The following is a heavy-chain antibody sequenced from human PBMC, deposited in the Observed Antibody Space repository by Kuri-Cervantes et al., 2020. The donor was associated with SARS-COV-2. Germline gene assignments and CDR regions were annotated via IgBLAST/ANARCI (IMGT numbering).Heavy chain of an antibody. V-gene: IGHV3-49*04. CDR2: IGSKACGGTT. J-gene: IGHJ4*02. CDR1: GFTFGDYA. CDR3: TRDKFWSGYAGY. Sequence: GGFLRFSGTAFGFTFGDYAMSWVRQAPGKGLEWVGLIGSKACGGTTEYASSVKGKFTISRDDSKSVAYLQMNSLKTEDTAVYYCTRDKFWSGYAGYWGQGTLVTVSS. D-gene: IGHD3-3*01.